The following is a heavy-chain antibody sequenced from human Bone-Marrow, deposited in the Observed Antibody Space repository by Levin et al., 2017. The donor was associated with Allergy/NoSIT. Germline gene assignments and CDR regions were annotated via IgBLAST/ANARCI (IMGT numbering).Heavy chain of an antibody. CDR2: INQDGSEK. V-gene: IGHV3-7*01. CDR3: ARTPASAYFYYGMDV. Sequence: GESLKISCAASGFTFSSTYWMSWVRQAPGKGLEWVANINQDGSEKYYVDSVKGRFTISRENAKNSLYLQMNSLRAEDTAVYFCARTPASAYFYYGMDVWGQGTTVTVSS. D-gene: IGHD1-14*01. J-gene: IGHJ6*02. CDR1: GFTFSSTYW.